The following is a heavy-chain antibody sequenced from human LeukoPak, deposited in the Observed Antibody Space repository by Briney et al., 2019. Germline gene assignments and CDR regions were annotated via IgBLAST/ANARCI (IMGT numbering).Heavy chain of an antibody. V-gene: IGHV1-18*01. CDR3: ARGGPYSSGWSYYYGMDV. D-gene: IGHD6-19*01. Sequence: ASVKVSCKASGYTFTSYGIIWVRQAPGQGLEWMGWISAYNGNTNYAQKLQGRVTMTTDTSTSTAYMEPRSLRSDDTAVYYCARGGPYSSGWSYYYGMDVWGQGTTVTVSS. CDR1: GYTFTSYG. J-gene: IGHJ6*02. CDR2: ISAYNGNT.